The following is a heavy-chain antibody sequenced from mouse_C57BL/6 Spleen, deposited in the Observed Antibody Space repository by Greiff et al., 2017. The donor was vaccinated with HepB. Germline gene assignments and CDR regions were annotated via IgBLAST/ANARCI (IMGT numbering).Heavy chain of an antibody. J-gene: IGHJ1*03. Sequence: QVQLKESGAELVKPGASVKISCKASGYAFSSYWMNWVKQRPGKGLEWIGQIYPGDGDTNYNGKFKGKATLTADKSSSTAYMQLSSLTSEDSAVYFCARGGYYVYFDVWGTGTTVTVSS. CDR1: GYAFSSYW. D-gene: IGHD2-3*01. CDR2: IYPGDGDT. CDR3: ARGGYYVYFDV. V-gene: IGHV1-80*01.